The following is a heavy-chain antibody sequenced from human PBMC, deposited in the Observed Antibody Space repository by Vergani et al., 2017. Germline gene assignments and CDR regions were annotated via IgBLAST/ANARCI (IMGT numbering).Heavy chain of an antibody. CDR1: GASIDSFY. J-gene: IGHJ6*03. V-gene: IGHV4-59*01. CDR2: VFRYGNV. CDR3: ARETVVTSWDGYRFHYMDV. D-gene: IGHD3-16*02. Sequence: VLLQEPGPGLVKPSETLSLKCSVSGASIDSFYWSWLRQSPGKGLEWIGYVFRYGNVNYNPSFNFRAAIDTSNNQLSLRLSSVTAADTAVYYCARETVVTSWDGYRFHYMDVWGKGTTVTVSS.